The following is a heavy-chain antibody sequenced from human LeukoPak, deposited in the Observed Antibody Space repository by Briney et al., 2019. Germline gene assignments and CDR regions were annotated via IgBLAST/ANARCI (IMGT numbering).Heavy chain of an antibody. Sequence: GGTLRLSCAASGFTFSSYGMSWVRQAPGKGLEWVGRIKSKTDGGTTDYAAPVKGRFTISRDDSKNTLYLQMNSLKTEDTAVYYCTGAFRWLPWPWGQGTLVTVSS. J-gene: IGHJ5*02. CDR1: GFTFSSYG. CDR3: TGAFRWLPWP. V-gene: IGHV3-15*01. CDR2: IKSKTDGGTT. D-gene: IGHD5-24*01.